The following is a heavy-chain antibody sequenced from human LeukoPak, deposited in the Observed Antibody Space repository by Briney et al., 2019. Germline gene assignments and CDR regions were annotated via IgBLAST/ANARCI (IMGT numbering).Heavy chain of an antibody. J-gene: IGHJ4*02. CDR3: ARALEGAGTCLDY. CDR1: GGSISSSSYY. V-gene: IGHV4-39*07. CDR2: IYYSGST. Sequence: SETLSLTCTISGGSISSSSYYWGWIRQPPGKGLEWIGSIYYSGSTNYNPSLKSRVTISVDTSKNQFSLKLSSVTAADTAVYYCARALEGAGTCLDYWGQGTLVTVSS. D-gene: IGHD6-13*01.